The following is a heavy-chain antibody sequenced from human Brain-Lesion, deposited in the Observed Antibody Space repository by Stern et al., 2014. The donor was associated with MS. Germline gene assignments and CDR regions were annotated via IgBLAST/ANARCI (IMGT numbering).Heavy chain of an antibody. J-gene: IGHJ4*02. CDR1: GYTLTDLS. D-gene: IGHD4-23*01. CDR3: ATLSPGAGGNYYRHFDY. Sequence: VQLVESGAEVKKPGASVKVSCKVSGYTLTDLSMHWVRQAPRKGLEWMGGFDPEEGETIYAQKFQGRVTRTEDTSTDTAYMELSSLRSEDTAVYYCATLSPGAGGNYYRHFDYWGQGTLVTVSS. CDR2: FDPEEGET. V-gene: IGHV1-24*01.